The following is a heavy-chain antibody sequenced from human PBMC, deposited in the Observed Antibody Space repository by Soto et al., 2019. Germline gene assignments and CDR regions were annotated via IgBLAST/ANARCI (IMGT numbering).Heavy chain of an antibody. V-gene: IGHV1-69*13. J-gene: IGHJ3*02. Sequence: SVKVSCKASGGTFSSYAISWVRQAPGQGLEWMGGIIPIFGTANYAQKFQGRVTITADESTSTAYMELSSLRSEDTAVYYCASDPYYYDTRAFDIWGQGTMVTV. CDR1: GGTFSSYA. CDR3: ASDPYYYDTRAFDI. CDR2: IIPIFGTA. D-gene: IGHD3-22*01.